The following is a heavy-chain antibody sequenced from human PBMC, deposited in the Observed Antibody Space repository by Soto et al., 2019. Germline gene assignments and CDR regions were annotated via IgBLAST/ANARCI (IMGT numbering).Heavy chain of an antibody. D-gene: IGHD2-21*02. J-gene: IGHJ5*02. CDR3: ATGLTLPVRPSFDT. V-gene: IGHV3-53*01. Sequence: EVQLVESXGGLIQPGGSLRLSCAASGFTVSGNYITWVRQAPGKGLEWVSVIFSGDNTYYSDSVKGRFTISRDNSKNTVYLQMNRLRGDDTAVYFCATGLTLPVRPSFDTWGQGTLLTVSS. CDR1: GFTVSGNY. CDR2: IFSGDNT.